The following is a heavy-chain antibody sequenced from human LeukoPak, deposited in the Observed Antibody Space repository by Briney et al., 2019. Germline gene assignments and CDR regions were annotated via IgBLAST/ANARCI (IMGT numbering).Heavy chain of an antibody. CDR2: IYPRSSAA. Sequence: GESLRISCQASGYNFVNYWIGWVRQMPGKGLEWMGIIYPRSSAAKYSPSFEGQVTISVDKSINTAYLQWTSLRASDTAMYFCVRRSFDSWGQGTRVTVSP. V-gene: IGHV5-51*01. D-gene: IGHD6-19*01. J-gene: IGHJ4*02. CDR1: GYNFVNYW. CDR3: VRRSFDS.